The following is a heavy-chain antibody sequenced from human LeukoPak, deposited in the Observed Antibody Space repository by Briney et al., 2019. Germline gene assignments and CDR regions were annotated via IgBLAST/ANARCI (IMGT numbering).Heavy chain of an antibody. Sequence: WETLPLTCTVSGGSISSYYWNWIRQPPGSGLEWVGYIYSSGSTNHNSSLKSRVTTSVATTKTQFSLKLISVAAADTAVYYCARTIQGYWFDPGGRGQRITVSS. CDR1: GGSISSYY. D-gene: IGHD3-9*01. CDR3: ARTIQGYWFDP. V-gene: IGHV4-59*08. CDR2: IYSSGST. J-gene: IGHJ5*02.